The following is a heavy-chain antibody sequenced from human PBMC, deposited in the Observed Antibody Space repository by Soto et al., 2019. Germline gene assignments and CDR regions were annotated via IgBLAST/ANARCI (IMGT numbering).Heavy chain of an antibody. Sequence: GGSLILSCAASGFTFRSFTMNWVRQAPGKGLEWVSTISSNSAYIYYTDALRGRFTISRDNAKNSLHLQMNSLRAEDTALYYCARGLTGTYCYCRMDVWGQGTPVTV. J-gene: IGHJ6*02. CDR3: ARGLTGTYCYCRMDV. D-gene: IGHD1-20*01. V-gene: IGHV3-21*01. CDR2: ISSNSAYI. CDR1: GFTFRSFT.